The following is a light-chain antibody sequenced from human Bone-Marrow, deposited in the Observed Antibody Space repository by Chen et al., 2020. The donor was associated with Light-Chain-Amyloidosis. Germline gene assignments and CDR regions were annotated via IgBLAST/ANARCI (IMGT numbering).Light chain of an antibody. CDR1: SSNIGSTY. J-gene: IGLJ3*02. Sequence: QSVLIQPPSASGTPGQRVTISCSGSSSNIGSTYVYWYQQLPGAAPKLLIYRVYQRPSGVPDRFAGCKSGSAGSLASGGLRSEEGADDYCAAWDDGRGGLLFGGGTKLTGL. CDR3: AAWDDGRGGLL. CDR2: RVY. V-gene: IGLV1-47*01.